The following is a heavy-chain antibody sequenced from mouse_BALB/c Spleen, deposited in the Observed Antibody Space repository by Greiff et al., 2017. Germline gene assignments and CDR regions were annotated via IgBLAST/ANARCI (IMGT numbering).Heavy chain of an antibody. J-gene: IGHJ2*01. CDR3: ARGGNLYYFDY. V-gene: IGHV5-4*02. D-gene: IGHD2-1*01. Sequence: EVMLVESGGGLVKPGGSLKLSCAASGFTFSDYYMYWVRQTPEKRLEWVATISDGGSYTYYPDSVKGRFTISRDNAKNNLYLQMSSLKSEDTAMYYCARGGNLYYFDYWGQGTTLTVSS. CDR2: ISDGGSYT. CDR1: GFTFSDYY.